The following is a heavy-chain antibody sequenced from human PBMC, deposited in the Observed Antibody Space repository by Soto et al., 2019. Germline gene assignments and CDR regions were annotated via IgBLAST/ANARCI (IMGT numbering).Heavy chain of an antibody. Sequence: SETLSLTCSVSGGSISSSSYYWAWIRQPPGKGLEWIGSIYYSENTYYDPSLKSRVTISVDTSKNQFSLKLSSVTAADTAVYYCARTPYYDYIWGIYRYSFDYWGQGSLVTVSS. D-gene: IGHD3-16*02. CDR3: ARTPYYDYIWGIYRYSFDY. J-gene: IGHJ4*02. CDR2: IYYSENT. V-gene: IGHV4-39*01. CDR1: GGSISSSSYY.